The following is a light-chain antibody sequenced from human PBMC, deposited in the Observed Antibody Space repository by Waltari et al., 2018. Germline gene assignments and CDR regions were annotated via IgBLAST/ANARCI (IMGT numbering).Light chain of an antibody. CDR2: DVS. J-gene: IGLJ2*01. V-gene: IGLV2-23*02. Sequence: QSALTQPASVSGSPGQPITIPCMGTSHDIGGYNFLPWYQQHPGKAPKLMIYDVSKRPSGVSNRFSGSKSGNTASLTISGLQAEDEADYYCCSYVGGGTLIFGGGTNVTVL. CDR1: SHDIGGYNF. CDR3: CSYVGGGTLI.